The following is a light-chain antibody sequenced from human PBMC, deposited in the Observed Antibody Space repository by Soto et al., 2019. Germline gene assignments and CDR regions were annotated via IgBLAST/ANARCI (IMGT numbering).Light chain of an antibody. CDR2: GPS. CDR1: QSLISGY. V-gene: IGKV3-20*01. Sequence: EIVLTQSPGTLSLSPGERATLSCRASQSLISGYLAWYQLKPGQAPRLLIYGPSSRATGVPDRFSGSGSGTDFTLTISRLEPEDFAVYYCQQYGSSTTFGGGTKVEIK. J-gene: IGKJ4*01. CDR3: QQYGSSTT.